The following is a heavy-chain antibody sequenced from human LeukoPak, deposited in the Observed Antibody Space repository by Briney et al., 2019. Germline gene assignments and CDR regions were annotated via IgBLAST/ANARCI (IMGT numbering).Heavy chain of an antibody. CDR2: ISGSGGKT. J-gene: IGHJ4*02. D-gene: IGHD3-22*01. V-gene: IGHV3-23*01. CDR1: GLTFSSYG. Sequence: GGSLRLSCAVSGLTFSSYGMSWVRQAPGKGLERVSGISGSGGKTYYTDSVKGRYTISRDNSKNTLYLQMNSLRAEDTAVYYCAKHNYYDRSDFSKYYFDYWGQGTLVTVSS. CDR3: AKHNYYDRSDFSKYYFDY.